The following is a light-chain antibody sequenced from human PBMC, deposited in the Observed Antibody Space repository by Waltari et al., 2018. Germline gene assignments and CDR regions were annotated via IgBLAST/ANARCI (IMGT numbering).Light chain of an antibody. Sequence: QSALTQPASVSGSPGQSITISCTGTSSDVGGYNDVSWYQQHPGKAPKLMIYDVNNRPSGVSNRFSGSKSGNTASLTISGLQAEDEADYYCSSFTSSSTWVFGGGTKLTVL. J-gene: IGLJ3*02. CDR3: SSFTSSSTWV. CDR2: DVN. CDR1: SSDVGGYND. V-gene: IGLV2-14*03.